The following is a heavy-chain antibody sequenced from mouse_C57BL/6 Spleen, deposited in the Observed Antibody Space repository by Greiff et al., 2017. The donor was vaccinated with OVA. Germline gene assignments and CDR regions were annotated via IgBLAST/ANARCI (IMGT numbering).Heavy chain of an antibody. CDR3: ARGYSNYEGYAMDY. V-gene: IGHV3-6*01. J-gene: IGHJ4*01. D-gene: IGHD2-5*01. CDR2: ISYDGSN. Sequence: EVKLMESGPGLVKPSQSLSLTCSVTGYSITSGYYWNWIRQFPGNKLEWMGYISYDGSNNYNPSLKNRISITRDTSKNQFFLKLNSVTTEDTATYYCARGYSNYEGYAMDYWGQGTSVTVSS. CDR1: GYSITSGYY.